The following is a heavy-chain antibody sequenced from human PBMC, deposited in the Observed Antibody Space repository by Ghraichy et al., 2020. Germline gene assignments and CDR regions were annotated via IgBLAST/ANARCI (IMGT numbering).Heavy chain of an antibody. D-gene: IGHD1-26*01. CDR3: ARHERELPLYYFDY. Sequence: SETLSLTCTVSGGSISSSSYYWGWIRQPPGKGLEWIGSIYYSGSTYYNPSLKSRVTISVDTSKNQFSLKLSSVTAADTAVYYCARHERELPLYYFDYWGQGTLVTVSS. V-gene: IGHV4-39*01. CDR1: GGSISSSSYY. J-gene: IGHJ4*02. CDR2: IYYSGST.